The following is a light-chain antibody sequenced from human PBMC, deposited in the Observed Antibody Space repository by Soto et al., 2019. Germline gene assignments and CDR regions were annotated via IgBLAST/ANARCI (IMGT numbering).Light chain of an antibody. J-gene: IGKJ1*01. CDR3: QQYHSYPWT. CDR2: DAS. CDR1: QGIRND. Sequence: DIQMPQAPSSLSASVGDRVIITCRASQGIRNDLAWYQQKPGTEPNLLIYDASSLQSGVPYRVRGSGSGTEFTLTISSLQTDDFATYYCQQYHSYPWTFGQGTQVDIK. V-gene: IGKV1-17*01.